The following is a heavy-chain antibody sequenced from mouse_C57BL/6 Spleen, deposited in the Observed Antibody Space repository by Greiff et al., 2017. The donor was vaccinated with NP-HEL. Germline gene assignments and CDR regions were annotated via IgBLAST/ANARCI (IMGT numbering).Heavy chain of an antibody. CDR3: ARSYVDYYVSGYEGY. CDR1: GYAFSSSW. Sequence: QVQLKESGPELVKPGASVKISCKASGYAFSSSWMNWVKQRPGKGLEWIGRIYPGDGDTNYNGKFKGKATLTADKSSSTAYMQLSSLASEDSAVYYCARSYVDYYVSGYEGYWGQGTTLTVSS. V-gene: IGHV1-82*01. J-gene: IGHJ2*01. D-gene: IGHD1-1*01. CDR2: IYPGDGDT.